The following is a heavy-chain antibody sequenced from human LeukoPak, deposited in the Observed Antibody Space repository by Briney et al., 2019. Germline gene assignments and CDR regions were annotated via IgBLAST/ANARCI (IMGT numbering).Heavy chain of an antibody. CDR2: IIPIFGTA. Sequence: SVKVSCKASGGTFSSYAISWVRQAPGQGLEWMGGIIPIFGTANYAQKFQGRVTITTDESTSTAYMELSSLRSEDTAVYYCAGAGERYYGSGSYPVYYYYYMDVWGKGTTVTVSS. D-gene: IGHD3-10*01. J-gene: IGHJ6*03. V-gene: IGHV1-69*05. CDR3: AGAGERYYGSGSYPVYYYYYMDV. CDR1: GGTFSSYA.